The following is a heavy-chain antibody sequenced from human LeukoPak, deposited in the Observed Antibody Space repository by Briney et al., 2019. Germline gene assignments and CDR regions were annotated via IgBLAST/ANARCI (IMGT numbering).Heavy chain of an antibody. D-gene: IGHD1-26*01. CDR1: GFTFSSYW. V-gene: IGHV3-74*01. CDR3: ASGGATSFDY. J-gene: IGHJ4*02. Sequence: GGSLRLSCAASGFTFSSYWMHWVRQAPGKGLVWVSRINSDGSSTRYADSVKGRFTISRDNAKNSMYLQMNSLRAEDTAVYYCASGGATSFDYWGQGTLVTVSS. CDR2: INSDGSST.